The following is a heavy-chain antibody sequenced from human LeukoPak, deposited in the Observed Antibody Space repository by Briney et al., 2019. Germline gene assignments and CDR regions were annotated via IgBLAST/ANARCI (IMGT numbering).Heavy chain of an antibody. D-gene: IGHD1-26*01. V-gene: IGHV3-48*04. CDR3: ARGATLDY. CDR2: ISSSSSTI. Sequence: GGPLRLSCAASGFTFSSYSMNWVRQAPGKGLEWVSYISSSSSTIYYADSVKGRFTISRDNAKNSLYLQMNSLGAEDTAVYYCARGATLDYWGQGTLVTVSS. CDR1: GFTFSSYS. J-gene: IGHJ4*02.